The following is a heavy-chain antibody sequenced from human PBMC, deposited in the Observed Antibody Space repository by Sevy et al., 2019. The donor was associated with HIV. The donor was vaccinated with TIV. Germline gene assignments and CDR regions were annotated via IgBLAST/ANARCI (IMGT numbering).Heavy chain of an antibody. CDR3: AKDFTGYNGMDV. CDR1: GIIFTTSV. D-gene: IGHD3-9*01. J-gene: IGHJ6*02. V-gene: IGHV3-30*18. CDR2: ISYDGRNK. Sequence: GGSLRLSCAVSGIIFTTSVMHWVRQAPGKGLEWVAVISYDGRNKFYGDSVKGRFTISRDNSKNMLYLQMNSLRVEDTAVYYCAKDFTGYNGMDVWGQGTMVTVSS.